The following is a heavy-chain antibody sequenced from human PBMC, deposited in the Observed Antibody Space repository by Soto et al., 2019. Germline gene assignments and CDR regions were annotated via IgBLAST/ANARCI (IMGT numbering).Heavy chain of an antibody. Sequence: ASVKVSYKASGYTFTSYGISWVRQAPGQGLEWMGRINADNGNTKYSQKFQGRVTITRDTSASTAYMELSSLRSEDTAVYYCARDLGGWPDYWGQGTLVTVSS. D-gene: IGHD2-15*01. CDR1: GYTFTSYG. J-gene: IGHJ4*02. V-gene: IGHV1-18*01. CDR3: ARDLGGWPDY. CDR2: INADNGNT.